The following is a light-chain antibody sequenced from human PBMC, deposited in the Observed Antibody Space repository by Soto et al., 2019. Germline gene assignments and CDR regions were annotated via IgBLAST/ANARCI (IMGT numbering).Light chain of an antibody. CDR3: QKYNSAPLT. CDR2: ATS. J-gene: IGKJ4*01. V-gene: IGKV1-27*01. Sequence: DVQMTQSPSSLSAFVGDRVTITCRARQGIAPYLAWFQQKPGKVPKLLIYATSTLQSGVPSRFSGSGSGTDFTLTISSLQPEDVGAYYCQKYNSAPLTFGGGTKVEIQ. CDR1: QGIAPY.